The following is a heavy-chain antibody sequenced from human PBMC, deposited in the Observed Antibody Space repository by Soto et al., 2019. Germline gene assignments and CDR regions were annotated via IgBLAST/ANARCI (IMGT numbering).Heavy chain of an antibody. J-gene: IGHJ5*02. V-gene: IGHV4-59*01. CDR1: GGSFSGYY. Sequence: PSETLSLTCAVYGGSFSGYYWSWIRQPPGTGLEGIGYIYYSGSTNYNPSLKSRVTISVGTSKNQFSLKLSSVTAADTAVYYCARAGSSGYYPPYNWFDPWGQGTLVTVSS. CDR3: ARAGSSGYYPPYNWFDP. D-gene: IGHD3-22*01. CDR2: IYYSGST.